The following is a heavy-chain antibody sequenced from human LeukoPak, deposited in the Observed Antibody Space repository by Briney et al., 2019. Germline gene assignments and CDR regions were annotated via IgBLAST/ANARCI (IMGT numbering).Heavy chain of an antibody. Sequence: GGSLRLSCAASGFTFSSYAMSWVRQAPGKGLEWVSAISGSGGSTYYADSVQGRFTISRDNSKNTLYLQMNSLRAEDTAVYYCARDQGLWFGEFSYWGQGTLVTVSS. CDR1: GFTFSSYA. CDR3: ARDQGLWFGEFSY. D-gene: IGHD3-10*01. V-gene: IGHV3-23*01. J-gene: IGHJ4*02. CDR2: ISGSGGST.